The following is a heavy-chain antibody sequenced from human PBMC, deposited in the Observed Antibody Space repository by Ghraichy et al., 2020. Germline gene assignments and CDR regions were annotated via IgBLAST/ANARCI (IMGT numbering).Heavy chain of an antibody. CDR1: GGSFSGYY. D-gene: IGHD3-16*02. CDR2: INHSGST. CDR3: ARLAFRAYDYVWGSYRREASPPRSVAPSYFDS. Sequence: SETLSLTCAVYGGSFSGYYWSWIRQPPGKGLEWIGEINHSGSTNYNPSLKSRVTISVDTSKNQFSLKLSSVTAADTAVYYCARLAFRAYDYVWGSYRREASPPRSVAPSYFDSGAKGTLVPAS. V-gene: IGHV4-34*01. J-gene: IGHJ4*02.